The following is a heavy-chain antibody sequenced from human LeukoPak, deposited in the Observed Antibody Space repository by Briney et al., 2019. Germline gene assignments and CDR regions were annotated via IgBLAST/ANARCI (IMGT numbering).Heavy chain of an antibody. CDR1: GGSVSSGSYY. V-gene: IGHV4-61*01. Sequence: KPSETLSLTCTASGGSVSSGSYYWSWIRQPPGKGLEWIGYIYYSGSTNYNPSLKSRVTISVDTSKNQFSLKLSSVTAADTAVYYCARTHYGSGSHNWFDPWGQGTLVTVSS. CDR3: ARTHYGSGSHNWFDP. J-gene: IGHJ5*02. CDR2: IYYSGST. D-gene: IGHD3-10*01.